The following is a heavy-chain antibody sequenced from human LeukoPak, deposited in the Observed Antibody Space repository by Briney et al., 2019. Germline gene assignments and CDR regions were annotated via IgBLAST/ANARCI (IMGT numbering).Heavy chain of an antibody. Sequence: SETLSLTCTVSGASISSSHWSWIRQSPGKGLEWIGYISDSGSTNYNPSLKSRVTISVDTSKNQFSLKLSSVTAADTAVYYCARGGLRITIFGVVINDAFDIWGQGTMVTVSS. CDR3: ARGGLRITIFGVVINDAFDI. D-gene: IGHD3-3*01. CDR1: GASISSSH. J-gene: IGHJ3*02. CDR2: ISDSGST. V-gene: IGHV4-59*12.